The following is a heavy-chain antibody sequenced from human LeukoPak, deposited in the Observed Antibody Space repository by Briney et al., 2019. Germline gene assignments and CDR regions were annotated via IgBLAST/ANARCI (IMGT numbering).Heavy chain of an antibody. CDR3: ASVRITMIRGRYFDY. J-gene: IGHJ4*02. CDR1: GGSISSSSYY. V-gene: IGHV4-39*01. CDR2: IYYSGST. D-gene: IGHD3-10*01. Sequence: PSETLSLTCTVSGGSISSSSYYWGWIRQPPGKGLEWIGNIYYSGSTYYNPSLKSRVTISVDTSKNQFSLKLSSVTAADTAVYYCASVRITMIRGRYFDYWGQGTLVTVSS.